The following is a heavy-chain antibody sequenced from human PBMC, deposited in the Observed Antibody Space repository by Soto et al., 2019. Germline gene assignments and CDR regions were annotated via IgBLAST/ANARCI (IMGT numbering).Heavy chain of an antibody. CDR3: AREHHYGGSSYGMDV. CDR1: GYTFTSYG. CDR2: ISIYSGNT. V-gene: IGHV1-18*04. J-gene: IGHJ6*02. D-gene: IGHD1-26*01. Sequence: QVHLVQSGAEVRKPGASVEVSCKASGYTFTSYGVSWVRQAPGQGLEWMGWISIYSGNTIYAQKFQGRVTMSTHTSTNIAYMQLRSLRSDDTAVYYCAREHHYGGSSYGMDVWGQGTTVTVSS.